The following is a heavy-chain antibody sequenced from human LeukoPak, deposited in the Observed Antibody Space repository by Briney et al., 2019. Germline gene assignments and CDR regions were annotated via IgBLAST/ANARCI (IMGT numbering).Heavy chain of an antibody. CDR1: GYTFTNYY. Sequence: GASVKVSCKASGYTFTNYYMHWVRQAPGLGFEWMGWINPNSGGTNYAQKFQGRVTMTRDTSISTAYMELSRLRSDDTAVYYCARLGYCSSTSCSLSFDYWGQGTLVTVSS. V-gene: IGHV1-2*02. CDR3: ARLGYCSSTSCSLSFDY. J-gene: IGHJ4*02. CDR2: INPNSGGT. D-gene: IGHD2-2*01.